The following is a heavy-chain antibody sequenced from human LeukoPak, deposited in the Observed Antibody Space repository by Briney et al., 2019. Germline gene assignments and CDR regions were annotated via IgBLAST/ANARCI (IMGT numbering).Heavy chain of an antibody. CDR3: VRATAAGLNAFDF. D-gene: IGHD6-13*01. CDR1: GGSISSYF. V-gene: IGHV4-59*01. Sequence: PSETLSLTCFVSGGSISSYFWNWIRQPPRKGLEWIGYIHYSGSTNYNPSLKSRVTTSVDTSKNRLSLKLNSVTAADTAVYYCVRATAAGLNAFDFWGQGTMVTVSS. CDR2: IHYSGST. J-gene: IGHJ3*01.